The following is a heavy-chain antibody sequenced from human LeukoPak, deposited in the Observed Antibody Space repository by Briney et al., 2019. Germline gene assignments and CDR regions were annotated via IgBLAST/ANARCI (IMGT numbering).Heavy chain of an antibody. CDR3: ARRRSGDSHFDY. J-gene: IGHJ4*02. D-gene: IGHD3-16*01. V-gene: IGHV4-59*08. CDR1: GDSISNDY. Sequence: SETLSLTCTVSGDSISNDYWNWVRQPPGKGLEWIGYVYYSGSTDYNPSLKSRVTISVDTSKNQFSLKLSSVTAADTAVYYCARRRSGDSHFDYWGQGTLVTVSS. CDR2: VYYSGST.